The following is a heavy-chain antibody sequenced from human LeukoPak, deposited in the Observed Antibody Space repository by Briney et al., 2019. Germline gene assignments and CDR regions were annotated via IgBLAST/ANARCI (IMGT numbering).Heavy chain of an antibody. CDR1: GGSISSSSYY. CDR2: IYYSGST. Sequence: SETLSLTCTVSGGSISSSSYYWGWIRQPPGKGLEWIGSIYYSGSTYYNPSLKSRVTISVDTSKNQFSLKLSSVTAADTAVYYCARQTSGSGCYYFDYWGQGTLVTVSS. J-gene: IGHJ4*02. V-gene: IGHV4-39*01. D-gene: IGHD6-19*01. CDR3: ARQTSGSGCYYFDY.